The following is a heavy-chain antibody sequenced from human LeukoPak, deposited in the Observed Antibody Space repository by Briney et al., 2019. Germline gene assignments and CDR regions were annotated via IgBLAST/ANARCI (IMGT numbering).Heavy chain of an antibody. Sequence: GGSLRLSCAASGLTFSGSAMHWARQASGKGLEWVGRIRGKANSYATAYAASVKGRFTISRDDSKNTAYLQMNSLKTEDTAVYYCTGCGRIRCSSDSIDFWGQRTLVTVSS. D-gene: IGHD1-26*01. CDR3: TGCGRIRCSSDSIDF. V-gene: IGHV3-73*01. CDR1: GLTFSGSA. J-gene: IGHJ4*02. CDR2: IRGKANSYAT.